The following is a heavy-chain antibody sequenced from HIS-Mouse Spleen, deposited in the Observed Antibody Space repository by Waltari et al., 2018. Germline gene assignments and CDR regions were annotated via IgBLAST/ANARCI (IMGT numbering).Heavy chain of an antibody. CDR3: AREIPYSSSWYDWYFDL. CDR2: IYYSGRT. V-gene: IGHV4-39*07. CDR1: GGSISSSSYY. D-gene: IGHD6-13*01. J-gene: IGHJ2*01. Sequence: QLQLQESGPGLVKPSETLSLTCTVSGGSISSSSYYWGWIRQPPGKGLEWIGSIYYSGRTDHNPALKSRFTIALDTAKNQFSLKLSSVTAADTAVYYCAREIPYSSSWYDWYFDLWGRGTLVTVSS.